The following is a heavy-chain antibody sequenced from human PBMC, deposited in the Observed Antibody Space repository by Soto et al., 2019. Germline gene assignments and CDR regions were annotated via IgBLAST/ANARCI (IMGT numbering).Heavy chain of an antibody. V-gene: IGHV1-69*13. CDR2: IIPIFGTA. J-gene: IGHJ6*02. Sequence: ASVKVSCKASGGTFSSYAISWVRQAPGQGLEWMGGIIPIFGTASYAQKFQGRVTITADESTSTAYMELSSLRSEDTAVYYCARDPGVHKKGIGMDVWGQGTTVTVSS. CDR1: GGTFSSYA. CDR3: ARDPGVHKKGIGMDV. D-gene: IGHD2-8*01.